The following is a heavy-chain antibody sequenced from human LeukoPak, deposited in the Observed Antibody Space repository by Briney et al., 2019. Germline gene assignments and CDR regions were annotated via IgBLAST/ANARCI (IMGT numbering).Heavy chain of an antibody. D-gene: IGHD2-21*02. J-gene: IGHJ6*02. CDR3: ARNFPYCGGDCYSDYYYYGMDV. CDR1: GGSISSSSYY. V-gene: IGHV4-39*01. Sequence: PSETLSLTCTVSGGSISSSSYYWGWIRQPPGKGLEWLGSIYYSGSTYYNPSLKSRVTISVDTSKNQFSLKLSSVTAADTAVYYCARNFPYCGGDCYSDYYYYGMDVWSQGSTVTVSS. CDR2: IYYSGST.